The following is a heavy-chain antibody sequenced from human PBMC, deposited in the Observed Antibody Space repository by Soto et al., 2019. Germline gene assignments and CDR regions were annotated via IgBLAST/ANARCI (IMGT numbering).Heavy chain of an antibody. CDR1: GFTFSSYA. D-gene: IGHD3-10*01. J-gene: IGHJ4*02. CDR3: AKGTAIWFGELHYFDY. Sequence: GGSLRLSCAASGFTFSSYAMSWVRQAPGKGLEWVSAISGSGGSTYYADSVKGRFTISRDNSKNTLYLQMNSLRAEDTAVYYCAKGTAIWFGELHYFDYWGQGTLVTVSS. V-gene: IGHV3-23*01. CDR2: ISGSGGST.